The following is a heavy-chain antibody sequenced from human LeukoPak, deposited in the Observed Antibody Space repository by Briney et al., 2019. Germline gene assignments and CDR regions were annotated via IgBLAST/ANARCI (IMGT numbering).Heavy chain of an antibody. CDR1: GVSISYATYQ. CDR2: ISKTGTT. J-gene: IGHJ4*02. Sequence: PTQTLSLTCNVSGVSISYATYQWTWIRQSAGKGLEWIGLISKTGTTNYNPSHWSRVTISVDTSKNQFSLKLSSVTAADTAVYYCAREKAWDSITNDYWGQGTLVTVSS. CDR3: AREKAWDSITNDY. V-gene: IGHV4-61*02. D-gene: IGHD3-22*01.